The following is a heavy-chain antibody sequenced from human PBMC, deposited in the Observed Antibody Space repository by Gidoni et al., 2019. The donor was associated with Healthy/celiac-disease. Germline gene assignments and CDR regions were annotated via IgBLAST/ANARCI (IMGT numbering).Heavy chain of an antibody. CDR1: GFTFSSYA. J-gene: IGHJ4*02. CDR3: AKVMDPLGGLDY. D-gene: IGHD2-2*03. CDR2: ISGSGGST. V-gene: IGHV3-23*01. Sequence: EVQLLESGGGLVQPGGSLRLSCAASGFTFSSYAMSWVRQAPGKGLEWVSAISGSGGSTYYADSVKGRFTSSRDNSKNTLYLQMNSLRAEDTAVYYCAKVMDPLGGLDYWGQGTLVTVSS.